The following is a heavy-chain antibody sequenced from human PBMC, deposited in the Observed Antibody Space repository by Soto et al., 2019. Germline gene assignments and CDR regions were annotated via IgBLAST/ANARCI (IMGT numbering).Heavy chain of an antibody. J-gene: IGHJ5*02. V-gene: IGHV4-30-4*01. CDR2: IYYSGST. D-gene: IGHD6-13*01. Sequence: TLARGSTVSGGSVSIGGYYWDGIRQPPGKVLEWIWYIYYSGSTYYNPSLKSRVTIAVDTSKNQFSLKLSSGTAADTAVYYGARDRYSSCWAPRYNWFDPWGQGTLVTVSS. CDR3: ARDRYSSCWAPRYNWFDP. CDR1: GGSVSIGGYY.